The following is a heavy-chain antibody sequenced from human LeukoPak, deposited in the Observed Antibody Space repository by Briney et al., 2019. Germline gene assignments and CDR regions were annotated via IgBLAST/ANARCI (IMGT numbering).Heavy chain of an antibody. V-gene: IGHV3-23*01. D-gene: IGHD3-10*01. CDR2: ISGSGGST. Sequence: PGGSLRLSCAASGFTFSSYAMSWVRQAPGKGLEWVSSISGSGGSTPYADSVKGRFTISRDNSKNTLYLQMNSLRAEDTAVYYCANVGSGSFYYWGQGTLVTVSS. CDR3: ANVGSGSFYY. J-gene: IGHJ4*02. CDR1: GFTFSSYA.